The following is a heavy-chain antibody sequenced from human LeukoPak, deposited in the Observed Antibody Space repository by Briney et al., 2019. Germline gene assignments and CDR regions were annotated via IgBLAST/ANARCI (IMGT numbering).Heavy chain of an antibody. V-gene: IGHV4-59*12. D-gene: IGHD6-6*01. CDR1: GGSISPYY. Sequence: SETLSLTCTVSGGSISPYYWSWFRQPPGKGLEYIGYIYYTGGTNYTPFFNSRVTMSVDTSKNQFSLKVSFVTAADTAVYYCARDLGSSPGFDYWGQGTLVTVSS. CDR2: IYYTGGT. J-gene: IGHJ4*02. CDR3: ARDLGSSPGFDY.